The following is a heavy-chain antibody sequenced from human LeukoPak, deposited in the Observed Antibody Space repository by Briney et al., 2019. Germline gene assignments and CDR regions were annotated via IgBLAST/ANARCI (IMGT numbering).Heavy chain of an antibody. CDR2: ISYGGSNK. V-gene: IGHV3-30*18. CDR1: GFTFSSYG. CDR3: AKLPPPMVRDHDAFDI. D-gene: IGHD3-10*01. J-gene: IGHJ3*02. Sequence: GGSLRLSCAASGFTFSSYGMHWVRQAPGKGLEWVAVISYGGSNKYYADSVKGRFTISRDNPKNTLYLQMNSLRAEDTAVYYCAKLPPPMVRDHDAFDIWGQGTMVTVSS.